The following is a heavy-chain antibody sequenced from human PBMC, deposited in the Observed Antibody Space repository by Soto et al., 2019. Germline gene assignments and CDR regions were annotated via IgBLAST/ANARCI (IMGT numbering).Heavy chain of an antibody. CDR2: IYYSGST. Sequence: QVQLQESGPGMVKPSQTLSLTCTVSGGSISSGGYYWSWIRQQPGKVLEWIGYIYYSGSTYDNPSLKSRVTISVDTSKNQFSLKLSSVTAADTAVYYCARSPDATVTACDYLGKGTLFTVSS. D-gene: IGHD4-17*01. J-gene: IGHJ4*02. V-gene: IGHV4-31*03. CDR3: ARSPDATVTACDY. CDR1: GGSISSGGYY.